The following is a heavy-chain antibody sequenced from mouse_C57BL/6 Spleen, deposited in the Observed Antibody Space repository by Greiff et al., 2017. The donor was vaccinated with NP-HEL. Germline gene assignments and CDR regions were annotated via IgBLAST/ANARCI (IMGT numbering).Heavy chain of an antibody. Sequence: EVKLQQSGPELVKPGASVKISCKASGYTFTDYYMNWVKQSHGKSLEWIGDINPNNGGTSYNQKFKGKATLTVDKSSSTAYMELRSLTSEDSAVYYCTAQANAYWGQGTLVTVSA. CDR2: INPNNGGT. D-gene: IGHD3-2*02. V-gene: IGHV1-26*01. CDR3: TAQANAY. J-gene: IGHJ3*01. CDR1: GYTFTDYY.